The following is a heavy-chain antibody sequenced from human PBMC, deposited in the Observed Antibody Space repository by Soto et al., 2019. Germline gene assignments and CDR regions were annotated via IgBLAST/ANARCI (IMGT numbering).Heavy chain of an antibody. CDR1: GGSFDTYA. J-gene: IGHJ5*02. V-gene: IGHV1-69*13. Sequence: SVKVSCKESGGSFDTYAIAWVRQAPGQCLQWIGGIVSIFGIANYAQKIQGRVTIIADESTSTSYMELRRLRYDDTAIYFCARAAQTRNNCNDLGNWFDAWREGSLVTVSS. D-gene: IGHD1-1*01. CDR2: IVSIFGIA. CDR3: ARAAQTRNNCNDLGNWFDA.